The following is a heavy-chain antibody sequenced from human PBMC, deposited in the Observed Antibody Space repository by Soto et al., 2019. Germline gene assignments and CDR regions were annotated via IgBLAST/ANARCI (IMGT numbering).Heavy chain of an antibody. CDR3: ARGGTSGWLKGAYDV. CDR1: GGTLIKHA. V-gene: IGHV1-69*01. J-gene: IGHJ3*01. CDR2: IIPMFGIP. Sequence: QVQLVQSGAEVKKPGSSVKVSCKASGGTLIKHAITWVRRAPGQGLEWLGGIIPMFGIPNYPQKFQGRVTITADDSTNTSHMELHSLTSDDTAVYYCARGGTSGWLKGAYDVWGQGTMVTVSS. D-gene: IGHD6-13*01.